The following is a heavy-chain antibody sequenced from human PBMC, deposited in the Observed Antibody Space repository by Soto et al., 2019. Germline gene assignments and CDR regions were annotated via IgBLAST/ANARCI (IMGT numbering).Heavy chain of an antibody. D-gene: IGHD4-17*01. CDR3: ARVDMTTAAFDI. Sequence: ASVKVSCKASGYTFTSYGISWVRQAPGQGLEWMGWISAYNGNTNYAQKLQGRVTMTTDTSTSTAYMELGSLGSDDTAVYYCARVDMTTAAFDIWGQGTMVTVSS. J-gene: IGHJ3*02. V-gene: IGHV1-18*01. CDR1: GYTFTSYG. CDR2: ISAYNGNT.